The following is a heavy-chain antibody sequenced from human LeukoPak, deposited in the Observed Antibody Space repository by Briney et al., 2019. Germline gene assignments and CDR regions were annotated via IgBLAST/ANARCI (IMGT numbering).Heavy chain of an antibody. CDR2: ISSNGDNI. V-gene: IGHV3-23*01. Sequence: GGSLRLSCAASGFTFSNYAMSWVRQAPGKGLEWVSAISSNGDNIYYADSVKGRFTISRDNSKNTLYLQIYSLRAEDTALYFCASVVRPGYFFYYGLGVWGRGATVTVSS. J-gene: IGHJ6*02. CDR1: GFTFSNYA. CDR3: ASVVRPGYFFYYGLGV.